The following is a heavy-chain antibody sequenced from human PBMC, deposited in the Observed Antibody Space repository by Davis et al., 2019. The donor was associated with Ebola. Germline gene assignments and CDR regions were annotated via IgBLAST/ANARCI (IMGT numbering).Heavy chain of an antibody. V-gene: IGHV3-33*01. Sequence: GESLKISCAASGFTFSSYGMHWVRQAPGKGLEWVAVIWYDGSNKYYADSVKVRFTISRDNAKNTLYLQMDSLTDDDTALYYCSRGVDTTLASWSDALDVWGQGTMVTVSS. J-gene: IGHJ3*01. CDR3: SRGVDTTLASWSDALDV. D-gene: IGHD4-23*01. CDR2: IWYDGSNK. CDR1: GFTFSSYG.